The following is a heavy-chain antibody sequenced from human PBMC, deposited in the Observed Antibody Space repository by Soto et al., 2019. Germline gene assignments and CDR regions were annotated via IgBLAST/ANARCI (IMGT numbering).Heavy chain of an antibody. Sequence: AVKVSCKSSSYTFTSYCISWVRQAPGQGLEWMGWISAYNGNTNYAQKLQGRVTMTTDTSTSTAYMELRSLRSDDTAVYYCARDRVYSYGEYYYGMDVWGQGTTVPVSS. V-gene: IGHV1-18*04. CDR2: ISAYNGNT. CDR1: SYTFTSYC. CDR3: ARDRVYSYGEYYYGMDV. D-gene: IGHD5-18*01. J-gene: IGHJ6*02.